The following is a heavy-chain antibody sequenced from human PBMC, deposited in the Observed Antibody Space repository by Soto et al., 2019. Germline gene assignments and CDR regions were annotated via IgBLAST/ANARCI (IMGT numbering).Heavy chain of an antibody. CDR1: GGSISSGGYY. D-gene: IGHD3-22*01. CDR2: IHYSGST. CDR3: ASDYFGSSGNWFDA. J-gene: IGHJ5*02. Sequence: QVQLQESGPGLVKPSQTLSLTCTVSGGSISSGGYYWSWIRQHPGKGLEWIGYIHYSGSTYYNPSLKSRVTISVDTSKNQFSLKLISVTAADTAVYYCASDYFGSSGNWFDAWGQGTLVTVSS. V-gene: IGHV4-31*03.